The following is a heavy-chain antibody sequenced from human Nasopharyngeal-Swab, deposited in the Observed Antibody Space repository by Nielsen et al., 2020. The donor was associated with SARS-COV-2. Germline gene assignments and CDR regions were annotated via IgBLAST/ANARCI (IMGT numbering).Heavy chain of an antibody. Sequence: SETLSLTCSVSGELVSSGSFYWSWIRQSPGKGLEWIGSIYYSGNTYYNPSLEGRVTLSVDTSKSQFSLNLRSVTAADTAVYYCARHGGWEVTYYFDHWGQGTLVTVSS. D-gene: IGHD2-15*01. CDR1: GELVSSGSFY. CDR2: IYYSGNT. J-gene: IGHJ4*02. CDR3: ARHGGWEVTYYFDH. V-gene: IGHV4-39*01.